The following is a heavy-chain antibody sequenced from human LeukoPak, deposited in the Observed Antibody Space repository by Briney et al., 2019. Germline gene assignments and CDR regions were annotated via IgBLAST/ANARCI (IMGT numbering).Heavy chain of an antibody. V-gene: IGHV4-39*07. CDR1: GGSISSSSYY. J-gene: IGHJ4*02. CDR3: ARFQVAKYSYGPGGFDY. CDR2: IYYSGST. D-gene: IGHD5-18*01. Sequence: PSETLSLTRTVSGGSISSSSYYWGWIRQPPGKGLEWIGSIYYSGSTYYNPSLKSRVTISVDTSKNQFSLKLSSVTAADTAVYYCARFQVAKYSYGPGGFDYWGQGTLVTVSS.